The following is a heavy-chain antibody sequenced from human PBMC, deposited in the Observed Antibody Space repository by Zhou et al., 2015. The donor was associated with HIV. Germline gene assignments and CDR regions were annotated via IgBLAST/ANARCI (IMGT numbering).Heavy chain of an antibody. CDR1: GGTFSNYA. CDR3: AREMGYCSSTSCYMREIYYYYGMDV. J-gene: IGHJ6*02. V-gene: IGHV1-69*06. D-gene: IGHD2-2*02. CDR2: ITPILGTA. Sequence: QVQLVQSGAEVKKPGSSVKVSCKASGGTFSNYAVSWVRQAPGQGLEWMGGITPILGTAKYAQTFQGRVTMTADRSTSTAYMDLHSLRSEDTAVYYCAREMGYCSSTSCYMREIYYYYGMDVWGQGTTVTVSS.